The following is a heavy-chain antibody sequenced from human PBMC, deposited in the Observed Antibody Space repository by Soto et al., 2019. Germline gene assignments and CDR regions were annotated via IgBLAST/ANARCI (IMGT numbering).Heavy chain of an antibody. CDR3: ARVLREGSGSSTPINYYYYMDV. J-gene: IGHJ6*03. V-gene: IGHV3-33*01. Sequence: GGSLRLSCAASGFTFSSYGMHWVRQAPGKGLEWVAVIWYDGSNKYYADSVKGRFTISRDNSKNTLYLQMNSLRAEDTAVYYCARVLREGSGSSTPINYYYYMDVWGKGTTVTVSS. CDR1: GFTFSSYG. CDR2: IWYDGSNK. D-gene: IGHD3-10*01.